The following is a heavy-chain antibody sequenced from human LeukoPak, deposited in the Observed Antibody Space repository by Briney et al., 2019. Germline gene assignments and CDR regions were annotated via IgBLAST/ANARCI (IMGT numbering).Heavy chain of an antibody. J-gene: IGHJ4*02. V-gene: IGHV1-2*02. CDR3: ARSPDILTGEKFDY. D-gene: IGHD3-9*01. CDR1: GYTFIDYY. CDR2: INPNSGGT. Sequence: ASVKVSCKASGYTFIDYYIHWVRQVPGQGLEWMGWINPNSGGTNYAQKFEARVTMNRDTSISTAYMELSRLRFDDTAVYYCARSPDILTGEKFDYWGQGTLVTVSS.